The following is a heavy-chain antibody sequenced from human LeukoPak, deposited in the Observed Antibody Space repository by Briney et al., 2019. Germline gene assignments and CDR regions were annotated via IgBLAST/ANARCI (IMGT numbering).Heavy chain of an antibody. J-gene: IGHJ1*01. Sequence: PGGSLRLSCAASGFTFSSYAMSWVRQAPGKGLEWVSAIGGSGGSTYCADSVKGRFTISRDNSKNTLYLQMNSLRAEDTAVYYCAKWDDDYGDYEYFQHWGQGTLVTVSS. CDR1: GFTFSSYA. CDR2: IGGSGGST. CDR3: AKWDDDYGDYEYFQH. V-gene: IGHV3-23*01. D-gene: IGHD4-17*01.